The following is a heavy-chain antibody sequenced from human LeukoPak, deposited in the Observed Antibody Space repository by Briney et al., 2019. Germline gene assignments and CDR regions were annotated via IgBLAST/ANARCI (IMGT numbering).Heavy chain of an antibody. V-gene: IGHV3-66*01. J-gene: IGHJ4*02. D-gene: IGHD4-17*01. Sequence: VQPGGSLRLSCVASGFTVNRKYMTWVRQAPGKGLEWVSVIYSGGSTNYADSVRGRFTISRDSSRNTLYLQMNSLRAEDTAVYYCATRPSGDYPYFDYWGQGTLVTVSS. CDR2: IYSGGST. CDR3: ATRPSGDYPYFDY. CDR1: GFTVNRKY.